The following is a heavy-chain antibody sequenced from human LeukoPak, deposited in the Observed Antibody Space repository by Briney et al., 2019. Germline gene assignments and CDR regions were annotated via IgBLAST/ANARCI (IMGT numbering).Heavy chain of an antibody. CDR1: GFTFSTYA. V-gene: IGHV3-23*01. CDR2: ISGSGGST. D-gene: IGHD5-12*01. J-gene: IGHJ6*03. Sequence: GGSLRLSCKVSGFTFSTYAMSWVRQAPGKGLEWVSVISGSGGSTYYADSVKGRFTISRDNSKNTLYLQMNSLRAEDTAVYYCAKDGSSSGYPYYMDVWGKGTTVTVSS. CDR3: AKDGSSSGYPYYMDV.